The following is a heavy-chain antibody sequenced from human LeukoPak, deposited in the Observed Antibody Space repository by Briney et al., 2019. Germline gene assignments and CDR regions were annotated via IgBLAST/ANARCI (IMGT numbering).Heavy chain of an antibody. CDR2: IYTSGST. V-gene: IGHV4-4*09. Sequence: SETLSLTCTVSGGSISSYSWSWIRQPPGKGLEWIGYIYTSGSTNYNPSLKGRVTISVDTSKNQFSLKLSSVTAADTAVYYCARHHREAAGTYFGYWGQGTLVTVSS. J-gene: IGHJ4*02. CDR3: ARHHREAAGTYFGY. D-gene: IGHD6-13*01. CDR1: GGSISSYS.